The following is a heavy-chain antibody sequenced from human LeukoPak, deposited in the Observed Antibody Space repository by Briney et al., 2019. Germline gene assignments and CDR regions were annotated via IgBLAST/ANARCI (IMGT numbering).Heavy chain of an antibody. Sequence: SETLSLTCAVYGGSFSGYYWSCIRQPPGKGLEWIGEINHSGSTNYNPSLKSRVTISVDTSKNQFSLKLSSVTAADTAVYYCARCPRGWFDPWGQGTLVTVSS. CDR2: INHSGST. CDR3: ARCPRGWFDP. D-gene: IGHD3-10*01. CDR1: GGSFSGYY. J-gene: IGHJ5*02. V-gene: IGHV4-34*01.